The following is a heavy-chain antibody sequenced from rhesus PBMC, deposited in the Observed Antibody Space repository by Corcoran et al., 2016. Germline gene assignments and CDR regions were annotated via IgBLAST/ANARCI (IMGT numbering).Heavy chain of an antibody. V-gene: IGHV3-136*01. CDR2: VIYTGKTI. J-gene: IGHJ4*01. CDR3: TRGLIAAGAGHY. D-gene: IGHD6-13*01. CDR1: GFTFSSYD. Sequence: EVQLVESGGGLVQPGGSLRLSCAASGFTFSSYDMSWVRQAPGKGLEWVSYVIYTGKTIYYADSGKGRFTISRDNAKNSLSLQMSSLRAEDTAVYYCTRGLIAAGAGHYWGQGILVTVSS.